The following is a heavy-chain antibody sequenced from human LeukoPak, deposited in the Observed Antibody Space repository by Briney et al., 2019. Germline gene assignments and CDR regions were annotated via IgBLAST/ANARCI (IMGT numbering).Heavy chain of an antibody. CDR2: IWYDGSNK. V-gene: IGHV3-33*01. CDR1: GFTFSSYG. J-gene: IGHJ6*02. CDR3: ARVAGAGYYYYGMGV. D-gene: IGHD1-26*01. Sequence: PGGSLRLSCAASGFTFSSYGMHWVRQAPGKGLEWVAVIWYDGSNKYYADSVKGRFTISRDNSKNTLYLQMNSLRAEDTAVYYCARVAGAGYYYYGMGVWGQGTTVTVSS.